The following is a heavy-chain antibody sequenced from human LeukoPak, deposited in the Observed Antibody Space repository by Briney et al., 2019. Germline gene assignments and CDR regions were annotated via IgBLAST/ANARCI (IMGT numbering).Heavy chain of an antibody. CDR3: ARDKGHGWLVRSPGALGTNY. Sequence: GGSLRLSCAASGFTFSSYAMHWVRQAPGKGLEWVAVISYDGSNKYYADSVKGRFTISRDNSKNTLYLQMNSLRAEDTAVYYCARDKGHGWLVRSPGALGTNYWGQGTLVTVSS. J-gene: IGHJ4*02. CDR2: ISYDGSNK. D-gene: IGHD6-19*01. CDR1: GFTFSSYA. V-gene: IGHV3-30*04.